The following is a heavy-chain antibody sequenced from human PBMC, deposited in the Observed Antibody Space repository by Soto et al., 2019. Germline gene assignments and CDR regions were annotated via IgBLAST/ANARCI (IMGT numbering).Heavy chain of an antibody. CDR2: ISSSSSTI. D-gene: IGHD1-26*01. CDR3: ERDTTLFRSRILFKGSFDY. Sequence: LRLSCAASGFTFSSYSMNWVRQAPGKGLEWVSYISSSSSTIYYADSVKGRFTIYRDNAKNSLYLQMNSLRDEDTAVYYCERDTTLFRSRILFKGSFDYWGQGTLVIVSS. J-gene: IGHJ4*02. CDR1: GFTFSSYS. V-gene: IGHV3-48*02.